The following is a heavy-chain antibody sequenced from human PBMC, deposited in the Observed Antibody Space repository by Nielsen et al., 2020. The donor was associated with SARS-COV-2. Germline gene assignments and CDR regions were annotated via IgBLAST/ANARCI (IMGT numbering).Heavy chain of an antibody. J-gene: IGHJ2*01. CDR2: IYPGDSDT. CDR1: GYSFTTYW. Sequence: GESLKISCQGSGYSFTTYWIAWVRQTPGKGLEWMGIIYPGDSDTRYSPSFQGQVTISADKSSSTAFLQWSSLKASDTAMYYCAKQRFSGTFDYYFDLWGRGTQVTVSS. CDR3: AKQRFSGTFDYYFDL. D-gene: IGHD1-26*01. V-gene: IGHV5-51*01.